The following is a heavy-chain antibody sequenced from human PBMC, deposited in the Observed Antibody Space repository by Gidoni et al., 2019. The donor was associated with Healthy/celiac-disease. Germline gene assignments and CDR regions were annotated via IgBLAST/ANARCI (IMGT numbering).Heavy chain of an antibody. CDR1: GFTFRGYA. D-gene: IGHD5-12*01. Sequence: EVQLLESGGGLVQPGGSLRLSCAACGFTFRGYAMSRVCQDPVTGLEWVSAISGSGRSTYYAGCVKGRFTISRDKSKNTLYLQMNSQRAEDTAVYYCAKAGDGYNYYYYYGMDVWGQGTTVTVSS. V-gene: IGHV3-23*01. CDR2: ISGSGRST. CDR3: AKAGDGYNYYYYYGMDV. J-gene: IGHJ6*02.